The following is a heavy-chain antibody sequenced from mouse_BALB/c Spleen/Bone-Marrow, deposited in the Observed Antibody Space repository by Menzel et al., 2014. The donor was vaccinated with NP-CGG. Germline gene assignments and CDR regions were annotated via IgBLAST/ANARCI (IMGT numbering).Heavy chain of an antibody. CDR1: GYTFSAYV. CDR2: INPYNDGT. Sequence: EVKVVESGPELVKPGASVKMSCKASGYTFSAYVMHWVQQKPGQGLGWIGYINPYNDGTKYNEKFKGKATLTSDKSSSTAYMELSSLTSEDSAVYYCAREGGLRRGDYYAMDYWGQGTSVTVSS. CDR3: AREGGLRRGDYYAMDY. V-gene: IGHV1-14*01. D-gene: IGHD2-4*01. J-gene: IGHJ4*01.